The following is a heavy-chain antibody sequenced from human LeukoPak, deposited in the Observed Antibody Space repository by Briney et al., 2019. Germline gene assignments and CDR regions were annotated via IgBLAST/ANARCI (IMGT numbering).Heavy chain of an antibody. CDR3: VKVRGRARVGYFDY. CDR1: GFTFSSSW. Sequence: GGSLRLSCAASGFTFSSSWIHWVRQAPGKGLVWVSRINKDGSVIDYAESVKGRFSISRDNAKNTLYLQMSSLRVEDTAICYCVKVRGRARVGYFDYWGQGALVTVSS. D-gene: IGHD1-26*01. V-gene: IGHV3-74*01. CDR2: INKDGSVI. J-gene: IGHJ4*02.